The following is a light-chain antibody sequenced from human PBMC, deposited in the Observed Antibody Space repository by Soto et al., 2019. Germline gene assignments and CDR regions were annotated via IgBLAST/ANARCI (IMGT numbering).Light chain of an antibody. J-gene: IGKJ5*01. V-gene: IGKV3-11*01. CDR1: QSVSSN. Sequence: EIVMTQSPATLPVSPGERATLSCRASQSVSSNLAWYQQKPGQAPRLLIYDASNRATGIPARFSGSGSGTDFTLTISSLEPEDFAVYYCQQRSNWPPKTFGQGTRLEIK. CDR2: DAS. CDR3: QQRSNWPPKT.